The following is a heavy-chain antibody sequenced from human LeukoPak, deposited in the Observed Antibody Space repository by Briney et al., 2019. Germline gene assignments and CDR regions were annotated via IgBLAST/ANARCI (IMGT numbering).Heavy chain of an antibody. CDR1: GGSFSGYY. J-gene: IGHJ3*02. D-gene: IGHD5-12*01. V-gene: IGHV4-34*01. CDR2: INHSGST. CDR3: ARGLRSIVASGGDAFDI. Sequence: PPETLSLTCAVYGGSFSGYYWSWIRQSPGKGLEWIGEINHSGSTNYNPSLKSRVTISVDKSKNQFSLKLTSVTAADTAVYYCARGLRSIVASGGDAFDIWGQGTMVTVSS.